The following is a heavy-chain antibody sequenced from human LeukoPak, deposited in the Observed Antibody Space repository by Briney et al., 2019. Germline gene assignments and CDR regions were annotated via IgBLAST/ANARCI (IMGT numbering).Heavy chain of an antibody. CDR1: GYTFTDYY. CDR3: ASRGSGSYYTDAFDI. CDR2: INPNSGGT. J-gene: IGHJ3*02. D-gene: IGHD3-10*01. Sequence: ASVKVSCKASGYTFTDYYMHWVRQAPGQGLEWMGWINPNSGGTNYAQKFQGRVTMTRDTSISTAYMELSRLRSDGTAVYYCASRGSGSYYTDAFDIWGQGTMVTVSS. V-gene: IGHV1-2*02.